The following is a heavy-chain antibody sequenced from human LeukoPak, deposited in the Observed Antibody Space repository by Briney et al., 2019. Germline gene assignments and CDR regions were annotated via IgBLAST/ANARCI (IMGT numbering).Heavy chain of an antibody. J-gene: IGHJ6*04. V-gene: IGHV4-61*01. D-gene: IGHD5-18*01. CDR1: GGSVSSGSYY. CDR2: IYYSGST. CDR3: ASSLGYSYGYSNYYYGMDV. Sequence: PSETLSLTCTVSGGSVSSGSYYWSWIRQPPGKGLEWIGHIYYSGSTNYNPSLKSRVTISVDTSKNQFSLKLSSVTAADTAVYYCASSLGYSYGYSNYYYGMDVWGKGTTVTVSS.